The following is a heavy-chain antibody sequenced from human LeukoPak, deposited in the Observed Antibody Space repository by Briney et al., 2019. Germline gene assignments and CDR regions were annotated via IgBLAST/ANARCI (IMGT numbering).Heavy chain of an antibody. CDR3: AKDANSSSSWYPVFDY. Sequence: GGSLRLSCAASGFTFSSYAMSWVRQAPGKGLEWVSAISGSGGSTYYADSVKGRFTISRDNSKNTLYLQMNSLRAEDTAVYYCAKDANSSSSWYPVFDYWGQGTLVTVSS. V-gene: IGHV3-23*01. J-gene: IGHJ4*02. CDR1: GFTFSSYA. CDR2: ISGSGGST. D-gene: IGHD6-13*01.